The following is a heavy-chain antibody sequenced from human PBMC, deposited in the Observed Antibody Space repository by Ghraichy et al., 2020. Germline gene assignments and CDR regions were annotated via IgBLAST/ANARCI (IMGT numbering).Heavy chain of an antibody. CDR2: INPSGGST. V-gene: IGHV1-46*01. CDR1: GYTFTSYY. Sequence: ASVKVSCKASGYTFTSYYMHWVRQAPGQGLEWMGIINPSGGSTSYAQKFQGRVTMTRDTSTSTVYMELSSLRSEDTAVYYCARGDYDFWSGSIYYYYYGMDVWGQGTTVTVSS. J-gene: IGHJ6*02. CDR3: ARGDYDFWSGSIYYYYYGMDV. D-gene: IGHD3-3*01.